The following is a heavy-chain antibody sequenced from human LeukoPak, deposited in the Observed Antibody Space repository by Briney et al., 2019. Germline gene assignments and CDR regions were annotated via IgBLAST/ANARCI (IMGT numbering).Heavy chain of an antibody. J-gene: IGHJ4*02. CDR1: GFTFSSYW. D-gene: IGHD1-14*01. CDR3: AKDGIIARKYYFDS. V-gene: IGHV3-23*01. Sequence: LAGGSLRLSCAASGFTFSSYWMSWVRQAPGRGLEWISYISSSGSTIYYADSVKGRFTISRDNSKNTLYLQMNSLRAEDTAVYYCAKDGIIARKYYFDSWGQGTLVTVSS. CDR2: ISSSGSTI.